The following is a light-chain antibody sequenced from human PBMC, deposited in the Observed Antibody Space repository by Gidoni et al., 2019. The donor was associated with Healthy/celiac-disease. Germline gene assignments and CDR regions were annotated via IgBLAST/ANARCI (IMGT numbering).Light chain of an antibody. J-gene: IGKJ2*01. Sequence: EIVMTQSPATLSVSPGERATLSCRASPSVSSNLAWYRQKPGQAPRLLIYGASTRATVIPARSSGSGSGTEFTLTISSLQSEDCAVYYCQQYNNWPPMYTFGQGTKLEIK. V-gene: IGKV3-15*01. CDR3: QQYNNWPPMYT. CDR2: GAS. CDR1: PSVSSN.